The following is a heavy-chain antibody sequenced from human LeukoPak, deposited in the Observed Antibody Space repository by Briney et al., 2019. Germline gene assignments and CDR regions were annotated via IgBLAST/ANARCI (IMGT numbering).Heavy chain of an antibody. CDR1: GDSVSSNSAA. CDR2: TYYRSKWYN. CDR3: ARDRDGRVGATDYNWFDP. Sequence: SQTLSLTCAISGDSVSSNSAAWNWIRQSPSRGLEWLGRTYYRSKWYNEYAVSVKSRITINPDTSKNQFSLQLNSVTSEDTAVYYCARDRDGRVGATDYNWFDPWGQGTLVTVSS. V-gene: IGHV6-1*01. J-gene: IGHJ5*02. D-gene: IGHD1-26*01.